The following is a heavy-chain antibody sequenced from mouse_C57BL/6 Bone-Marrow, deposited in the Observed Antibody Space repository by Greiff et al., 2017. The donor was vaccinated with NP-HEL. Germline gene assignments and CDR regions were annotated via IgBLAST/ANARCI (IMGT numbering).Heavy chain of an antibody. CDR3: ADGSSPFAY. Sequence: DVHLVESGGGLVKPGGSLKLSCAASGFTFSSYAMSWVRQTPEKRLEWVATISDGGSYTYYPDNVKGRFTISRDNAKNNLYLQMSHLKSEDTAMYYCADGSSPFAYWGQGTLVTVSA. D-gene: IGHD1-1*01. J-gene: IGHJ3*01. V-gene: IGHV5-4*01. CDR1: GFTFSSYA. CDR2: ISDGGSYT.